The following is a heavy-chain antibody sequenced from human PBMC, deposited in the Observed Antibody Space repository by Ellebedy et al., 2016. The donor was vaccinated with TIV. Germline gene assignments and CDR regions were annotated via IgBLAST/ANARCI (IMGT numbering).Heavy chain of an antibody. CDR3: ASLAGPSDY. V-gene: IGHV4-59*12. CDR1: GGSISSYY. Sequence: SETLSLTXTVSGGSISSYYWSWIRQPPGKGLEWIGYIYYSGSTYYNPSLKSRVTISVDRSKNQFSLKLSSVTAADTAVYYCASLAGPSDYWGQGTLVTVSS. J-gene: IGHJ4*02. CDR2: IYYSGST.